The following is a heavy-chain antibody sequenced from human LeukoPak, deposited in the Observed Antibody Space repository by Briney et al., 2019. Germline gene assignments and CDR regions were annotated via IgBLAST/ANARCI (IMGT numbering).Heavy chain of an antibody. CDR3: ARGGSTSSWFWND. CDR2: ISSASGSI. CDR1: GFTFSSYS. D-gene: IGHD6-13*01. Sequence: GGSLRLSCAASGFTFSSYSMNWVRQAPGKGLEWVSYISSASGSIYYADSVKGRFTISRDNAKNSLFLQMNSLRAEDMAVYYCARGGSTSSWFWNDWGQGTLVTVSS. V-gene: IGHV3-48*04. J-gene: IGHJ4*02.